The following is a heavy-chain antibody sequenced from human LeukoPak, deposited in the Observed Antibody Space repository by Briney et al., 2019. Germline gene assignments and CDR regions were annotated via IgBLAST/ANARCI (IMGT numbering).Heavy chain of an antibody. CDR3: VVFWSGASHN. D-gene: IGHD3-3*01. CDR2: IYYSGST. V-gene: IGHV4-39*01. J-gene: IGHJ4*02. CDR1: GGPISSSSYY. Sequence: SETLSLTCTVSGGPISSSSYYWGWIRQPPGKGLEWIGSIYYSGSTYYNPSLKSRVTISVDTSKNQFSLKLSSVTAADTAVYYCVVFWSGASHNWGQGTLVTVSS.